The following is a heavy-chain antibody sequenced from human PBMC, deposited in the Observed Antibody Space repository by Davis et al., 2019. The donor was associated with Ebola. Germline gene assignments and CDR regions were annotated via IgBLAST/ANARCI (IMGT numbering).Heavy chain of an antibody. Sequence: GESLKISCKGSGYSFTNYWIGWVRQMHGKGLEWMGIIYPGDSDTKYSPYFQGQVTISADKSINTAYLQCNSLKASDIAMYYCARYGDQYAFDIWGQGTMVTVSS. V-gene: IGHV5-51*01. CDR2: IYPGDSDT. CDR3: ARYGDQYAFDI. J-gene: IGHJ3*02. CDR1: GYSFTNYW. D-gene: IGHD7-27*01.